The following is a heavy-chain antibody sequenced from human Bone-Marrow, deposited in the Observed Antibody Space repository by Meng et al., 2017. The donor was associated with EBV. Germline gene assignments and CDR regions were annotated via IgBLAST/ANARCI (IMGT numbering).Heavy chain of an antibody. CDR1: GYTLPTYY. D-gene: IGHD3-22*01. J-gene: IGHJ5*02. CDR3: ARDVINYYYDSSGYYTSGWFDP. CDR2: INPSGGST. V-gene: IGHV1-46*01. Sequence: QLWQTGAEVKKPGASGKVSGKASGYTLPTYYMNWVRQAPGKGLEWMGIINPSGGSTSYAQKFQGRVTMTRDTSTSTVYMELSSLRSEDTAVYYCARDVINYYYDSSGYYTSGWFDPWGQGTLVTVSS.